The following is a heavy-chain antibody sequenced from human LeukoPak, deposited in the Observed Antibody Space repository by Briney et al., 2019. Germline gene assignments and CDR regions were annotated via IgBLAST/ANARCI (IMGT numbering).Heavy chain of an antibody. V-gene: IGHV1-8*03. CDR1: GYTFTSYD. Sequence: ASVTVSCKASGYTFTSYDINWVRQATGQGLEWMGWMNPVSANTGYAQKFQGRVTITRNTSISTAYMELSRLRSEDTAVYYCARGGGYSYGALDYWGQGTPVTVSS. D-gene: IGHD5-18*01. J-gene: IGHJ4*02. CDR2: MNPVSANT. CDR3: ARGGGYSYGALDY.